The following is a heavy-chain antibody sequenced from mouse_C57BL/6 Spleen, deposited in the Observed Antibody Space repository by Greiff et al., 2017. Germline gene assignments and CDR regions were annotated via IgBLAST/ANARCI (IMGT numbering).Heavy chain of an antibody. J-gene: IGHJ2*01. Sequence: QVQLQQSGPELVKPGASVKISCKASGYAFSSSWMNWVKQRPGKGLEWIGRIYPGDGDTNYNGKFKGKATLTADKSSSTAYMQLSSLTSEDSAVYFCAGSTMVLDYWGQGTTLTVSS. D-gene: IGHD2-2*01. CDR3: AGSTMVLDY. V-gene: IGHV1-82*01. CDR1: GYAFSSSW. CDR2: IYPGDGDT.